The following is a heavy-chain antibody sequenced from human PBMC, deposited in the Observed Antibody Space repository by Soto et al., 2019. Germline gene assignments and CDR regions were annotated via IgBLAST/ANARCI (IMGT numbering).Heavy chain of an antibody. V-gene: IGHV3-66*01. CDR2: IYSGGST. Sequence: GGSLRLSCAASGFTVSSNYMSWVRQAPGKGLEWVSVIYSGGSTYYADSVKGRFTISRDNSKNTLYLQMNSLRAEDTAVYYCARDQSYTDYGDYHKNLYYYMDVWGKGTTVTVSS. CDR3: ARDQSYTDYGDYHKNLYYYMDV. CDR1: GFTVSSNY. D-gene: IGHD4-17*01. J-gene: IGHJ6*03.